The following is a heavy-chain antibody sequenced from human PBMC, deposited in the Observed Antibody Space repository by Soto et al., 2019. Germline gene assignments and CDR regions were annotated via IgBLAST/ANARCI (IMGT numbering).Heavy chain of an antibody. CDR3: ARTPGIAVAITVFDY. CDR2: TYYRSKWYN. Sequence: SQTLSLTCAISGDSVSSNSASWNLIRQSPSRGLEWLGRTYYRSKWYNDYAVSVKSRITINPDTSKNQFSLQLNSVTPEDTAVYYYARTPGIAVAITVFDYWGQGTLVTVYS. V-gene: IGHV6-1*01. CDR1: GDSVSSNSAS. D-gene: IGHD6-19*01. J-gene: IGHJ4*02.